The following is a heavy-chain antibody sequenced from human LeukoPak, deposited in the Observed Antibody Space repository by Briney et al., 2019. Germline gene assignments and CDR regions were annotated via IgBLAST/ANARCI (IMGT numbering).Heavy chain of an antibody. CDR3: ARGASSGWYFDYYYGMDV. V-gene: IGHV3-33*01. Sequence: PGRSLRLSCAASGFTFSSYGMHWVRQAPGKGLEWVAVIWYDGSNKYYADSVKGRFTISRDNSKNTLYLQMNSLRAEDTAVYYCARGASSGWYFDYYYGMDVWGRGATVTVSS. D-gene: IGHD6-19*01. CDR2: IWYDGSNK. CDR1: GFTFSSYG. J-gene: IGHJ6*02.